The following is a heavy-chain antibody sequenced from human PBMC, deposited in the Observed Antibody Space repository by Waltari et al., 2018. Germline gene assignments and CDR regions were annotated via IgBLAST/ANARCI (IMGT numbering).Heavy chain of an antibody. V-gene: IGHV3-30*02. Sequence: QVQLVESGGGVVQPGGSLRLSCAASGFIFSNYAMHWVRQAPGKGLEWVAFKRYDGSNQYYADAGKGRFTISRDNSKNTVYLQMNSLRADDTAVYYCAKDHYYGSGSYCDYWGQGTLVTVSS. CDR1: GFIFSNYA. J-gene: IGHJ4*02. D-gene: IGHD3-10*01. CDR3: AKDHYYGSGSYCDY. CDR2: KRYDGSNQ.